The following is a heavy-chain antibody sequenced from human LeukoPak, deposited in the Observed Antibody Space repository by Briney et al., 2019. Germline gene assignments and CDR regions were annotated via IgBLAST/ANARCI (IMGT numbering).Heavy chain of an antibody. D-gene: IGHD3-16*01. CDR3: VRPDDYVWGSWTN. J-gene: IGHJ4*02. CDR2: INPSGGRT. V-gene: IGHV1-46*01. CDR1: GYTLTSYY. Sequence: GASVKDSCKASGYTLTSYYMHWVRQAPGQGLEWMGPINPSGGRTAYGQNFQARVTMTRDTSTSTVYMELSSLRFEDTAVYYCVRPDDYVWGSWTNWGQGTLVTVSS.